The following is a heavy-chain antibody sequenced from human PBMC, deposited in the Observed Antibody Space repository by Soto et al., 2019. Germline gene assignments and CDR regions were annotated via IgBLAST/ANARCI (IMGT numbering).Heavy chain of an antibody. V-gene: IGHV4-59*01. CDR3: ARGRYLGAY. D-gene: IGHD3-9*01. CDR2: IYDSGST. CDR1: GGSINTYY. J-gene: IGHJ4*02. Sequence: QVKLQESGPGLVKPSETLSLTCTVSGGSINTYYWSWIRQPPGKGLEWIANIYDSGSTNYNPSLKSRVTISVGTSKNQFSLKLSSVTAADTAVYYCARGRYLGAYWGEGSLVTVSS.